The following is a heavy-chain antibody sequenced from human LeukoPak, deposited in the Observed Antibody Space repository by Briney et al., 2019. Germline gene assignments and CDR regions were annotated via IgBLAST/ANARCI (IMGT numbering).Heavy chain of an antibody. CDR3: AKDAYWSSTSCDTPYY. Sequence: PGGSLRLSCAASGFTFSSSAMSWVRHAPGKGLEWVSAISGSGGSTYYADSVKGRFTISRDNSKNTLYLQMNSLRAEDTAVYYCAKDAYWSSTSCDTPYYWGQGTLVTVSS. V-gene: IGHV3-23*01. CDR1: GFTFSSSA. D-gene: IGHD2-2*02. CDR2: ISGSGGST. J-gene: IGHJ4*02.